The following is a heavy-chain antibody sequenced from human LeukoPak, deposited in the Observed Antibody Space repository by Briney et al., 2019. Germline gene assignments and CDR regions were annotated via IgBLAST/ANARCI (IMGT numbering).Heavy chain of an antibody. Sequence: GGSLRLSCAASGFTFSNDAFSWVRQAPGEGLEWVSAISISGGTTNYAESVQGRFTMSRDNSKNTLYLQMNNLRAEDTAVYYCAKDKGYSSGWYLLDPWGQGTLVTVSS. CDR2: ISISGGTT. V-gene: IGHV3-23*01. CDR3: AKDKGYSSGWYLLDP. J-gene: IGHJ5*02. D-gene: IGHD6-19*01. CDR1: GFTFSNDA.